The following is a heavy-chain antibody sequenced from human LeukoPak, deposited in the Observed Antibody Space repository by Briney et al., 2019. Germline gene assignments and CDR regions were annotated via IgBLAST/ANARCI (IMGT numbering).Heavy chain of an antibody. J-gene: IGHJ4*02. D-gene: IGHD4-11*01. V-gene: IGHV1-8*03. CDR3: ARVARHDYTYYPGGNYFDY. Sequence: ASVKVSCKASGYIFTSYDINWVQQATGQGLEWMGWMNPHNGITAYAQKFQGRVTISRNTSISTAYIELSSLRSEDTAVYYCARVARHDYTYYPGGNYFDYWGQGTLVTVSS. CDR2: MNPHNGIT. CDR1: GYIFTSYD.